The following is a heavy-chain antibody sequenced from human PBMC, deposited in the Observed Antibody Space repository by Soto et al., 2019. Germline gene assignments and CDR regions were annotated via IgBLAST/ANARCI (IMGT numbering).Heavy chain of an antibody. D-gene: IGHD3-3*01. V-gene: IGHV3-74*01. CDR1: GFTFSSYW. CDR3: ARGRTEYYDFWSGYYSNWFDP. J-gene: IGHJ5*02. CDR2: INSDGSST. Sequence: GGSLRLSCAASGFTFSSYWMHWVRQAPGKGLVWVSRINSDGSSTSYADSVKGRFTISRDNAKNTLYLQMNSLRVEDTAVYYCARGRTEYYDFWSGYYSNWFDPWGQGTLVTVSS.